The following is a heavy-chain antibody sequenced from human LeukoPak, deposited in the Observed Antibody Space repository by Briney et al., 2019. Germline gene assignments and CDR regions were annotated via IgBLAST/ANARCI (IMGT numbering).Heavy chain of an antibody. CDR3: ARVGVTADFDY. D-gene: IGHD1-26*01. CDR2: IYYSGSS. V-gene: IGHV4-39*07. Sequence: SGTLSLTCTVSGGSISSSGYYWGWVRQPPGKELEWIGSIYYSGSSHYNPSLKSRVSMSRDTAKNQFSLNLSSVTAADTAVYYCARVGVTADFDYWGQGTLVTVSS. J-gene: IGHJ4*02. CDR1: GGSISSSGYY.